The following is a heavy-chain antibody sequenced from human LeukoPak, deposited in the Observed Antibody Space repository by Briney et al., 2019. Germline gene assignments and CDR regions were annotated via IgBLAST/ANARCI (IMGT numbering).Heavy chain of an antibody. CDR2: IRSKAYGGTT. D-gene: IGHD6-19*01. V-gene: IGHV3-49*04. J-gene: IGHJ4*02. Sequence: GGSLRLSCTASGFTFGDYAMSWVRQAPGKGLEWVGFIRSKAYGGTTEYAASVKGRFTISRDDSKSIAYLQMNSLKTEDTAVYYCTREYGPQWLVTTAFDYWGQGTLVTVSS. CDR1: GFTFGDYA. CDR3: TREYGPQWLVTTAFDY.